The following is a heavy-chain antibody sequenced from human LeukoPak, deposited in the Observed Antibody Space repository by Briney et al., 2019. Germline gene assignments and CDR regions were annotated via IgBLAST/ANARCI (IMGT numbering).Heavy chain of an antibody. CDR3: ARAYYYDFWSGYYTSFDP. J-gene: IGHJ5*02. Sequence: SETLSLTCTVSGGSISSSSYYWGWIRQPPGKGLEWIVTIFYSGSTYYNPSLKSRVTVSVDTSKNQFSLKLSSVTAADTAVYYCARAYYYDFWSGYYTSFDPWGQGTLVTVSS. V-gene: IGHV4-39*07. CDR2: IFYSGST. D-gene: IGHD3-3*01. CDR1: GGSISSSSYY.